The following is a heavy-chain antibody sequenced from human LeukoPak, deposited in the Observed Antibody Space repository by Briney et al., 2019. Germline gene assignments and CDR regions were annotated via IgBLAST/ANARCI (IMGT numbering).Heavy chain of an antibody. D-gene: IGHD2-2*01. V-gene: IGHV3-48*04. CDR2: ISRSSSTI. CDR3: ARATSCSSTGCYRPIDI. J-gene: IGHJ3*02. CDR1: GFTFSRYS. Sequence: PGGSLRLSCAASGFTFSRYSMNWVRQAPGKGLEWVSYISRSSSTIHYADSVKGRFTISRDNAKSSLFLQMNSLRAEDTAVYCCARATSCSSTGCYRPIDIWGQGTMVTVSS.